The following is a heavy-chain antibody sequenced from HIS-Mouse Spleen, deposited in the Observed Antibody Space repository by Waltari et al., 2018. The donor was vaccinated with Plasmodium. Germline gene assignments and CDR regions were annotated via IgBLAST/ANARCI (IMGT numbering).Heavy chain of an antibody. CDR3: ARVGATDAFDI. Sequence: EVQLVESGGGLVKPGGSLRLSCAASGFTFSSYSMNWVRQAQGKGLEWVSSISSSSSYRYYADSVKGRFTISRDNAKNSLYLQMNSLRAEDTAVYYCARVGATDAFDIWGQGTMVTVSS. CDR1: GFTFSSYS. D-gene: IGHD1-26*01. CDR2: ISSSSSYR. J-gene: IGHJ3*02. V-gene: IGHV3-21*01.